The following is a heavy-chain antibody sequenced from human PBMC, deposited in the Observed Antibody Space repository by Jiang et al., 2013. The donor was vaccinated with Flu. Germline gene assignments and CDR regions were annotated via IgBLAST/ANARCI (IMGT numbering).Heavy chain of an antibody. J-gene: IGHJ4*02. CDR3: TRALWYSGSYPYGTGGRPYHYFDY. D-gene: IGHD1-26*01. Sequence: VQLLESGGGLVKPGRSLRLSCTASGFTFGDYAMSWFRQAPGKGLEWVGFIRSKAYGGTTEYAASVKGRFTISRDDSKSIAYLQMNSLKTEDTAVYYCTRALWYSGSYPYGTGGRPYHYFDYWGQGTLVTVSS. CDR1: GFTFGDYA. V-gene: IGHV3-49*05. CDR2: IRSKAYGGTT.